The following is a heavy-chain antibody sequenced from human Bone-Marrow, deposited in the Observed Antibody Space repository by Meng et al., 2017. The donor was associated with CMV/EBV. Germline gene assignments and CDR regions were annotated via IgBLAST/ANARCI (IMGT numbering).Heavy chain of an antibody. CDR1: GFTFSSYW. D-gene: IGHD3-3*01. CDR2: INSDGSST. J-gene: IGHJ6*02. CDR3: TTDPLITIFGPQRPVDV. Sequence: GGSLRLSCAASGFTFSSYWMHWVRQAPGKGLVWVSRINSDGSSTSYADSVKGRFTISRDNAKNTLYLQMNSLKTEDTAVYYCTTDPLITIFGPQRPVDVWGQGTTVTVSS. V-gene: IGHV3-74*01.